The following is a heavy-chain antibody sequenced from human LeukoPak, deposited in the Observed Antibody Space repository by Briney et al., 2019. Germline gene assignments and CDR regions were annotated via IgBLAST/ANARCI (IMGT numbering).Heavy chain of an antibody. CDR1: GYTFTSYD. CDR2: MNPNSGNT. J-gene: IGHJ1*01. Sequence: GASVKVSCKASGYTFTSYDINCVRQATGQGLEWMGWMNPNSGNTGYAQKFQGRVTITRNTSISTAYMELSSLRSEDTAVYYCAARYYDSSGYYYFQHWGQGTLVTVSS. D-gene: IGHD3-22*01. CDR3: AARYYDSSGYYYFQH. V-gene: IGHV1-8*03.